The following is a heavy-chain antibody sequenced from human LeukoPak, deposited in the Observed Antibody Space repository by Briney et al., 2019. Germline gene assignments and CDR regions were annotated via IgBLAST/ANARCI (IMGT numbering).Heavy chain of an antibody. CDR2: IIPILGIA. D-gene: IGHD3-16*02. Sequence: SVKVSCKASGGTFSSYAISWVRQAPGQGLEWMGRIIPILGIANYAQKFQGRVTITADKSTSTAYMKLSSLRSEDTAVYYCARDKLGLGELSLYDQWGQGTLVTVFS. J-gene: IGHJ5*02. CDR1: GGTFSSYA. V-gene: IGHV1-69*04. CDR3: ARDKLGLGELSLYDQ.